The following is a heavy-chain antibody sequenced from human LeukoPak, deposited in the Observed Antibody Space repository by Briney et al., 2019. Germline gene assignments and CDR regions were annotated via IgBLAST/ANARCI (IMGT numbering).Heavy chain of an antibody. J-gene: IGHJ4*02. V-gene: IGHV1-69*04. CDR1: VGTFSSYA. CDR2: IIPILGIA. Sequence: GASVNVSCKACVGTFSSYAISWVRQAPGQGLEWMGRIIPILGIANYAQKFQGRVTITTDKSTSTAYMELSSLRSEDTAVYYCARSPNIVVVVAAYDYWGQGTLVTVSS. D-gene: IGHD2-15*01. CDR3: ARSPNIVVVVAAYDY.